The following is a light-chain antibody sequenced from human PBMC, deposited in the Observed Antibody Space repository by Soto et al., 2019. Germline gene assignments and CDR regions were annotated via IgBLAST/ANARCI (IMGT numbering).Light chain of an antibody. CDR2: DAS. CDR1: QSVSSY. Sequence: EIVLTQSPATLSLSPGERATLSCRASQSVSSYLAWYQQKPGQAPRLLIYDASNRATGISARFSGSGSGTDFTLTISSLEPEDFAVYHCLQRSNWPLTFGGGTKVEIK. V-gene: IGKV3-11*01. CDR3: LQRSNWPLT. J-gene: IGKJ4*01.